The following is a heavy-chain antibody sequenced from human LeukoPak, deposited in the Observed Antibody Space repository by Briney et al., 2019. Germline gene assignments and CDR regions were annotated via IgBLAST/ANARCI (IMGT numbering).Heavy chain of an antibody. Sequence: RGESLKISCKGSGYSFTSYWIGWVRQMPGKGLEWMGIIYPGDSDTRYSPSFQGQVTISADKSISTAYLQWSSLKASDTAMYYCARRPYCSSTSCYQIGNFGYWGQGTLVTVSS. J-gene: IGHJ4*02. V-gene: IGHV5-51*01. D-gene: IGHD2-2*01. CDR3: ARRPYCSSTSCYQIGNFGY. CDR2: IYPGDSDT. CDR1: GYSFTSYW.